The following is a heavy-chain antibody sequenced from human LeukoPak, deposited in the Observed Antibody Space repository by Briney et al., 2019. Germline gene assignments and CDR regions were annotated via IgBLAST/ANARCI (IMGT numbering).Heavy chain of an antibody. V-gene: IGHV4-34*01. CDR2: INHSGSA. D-gene: IGHD3-3*01. CDR3: ARARRDSGFYKVDY. Sequence: SETLSLTCAVYGGSFVGYYWSWIRQPPGKGLEWIGEINHSGSANYNPSLKSRVTLSIDKSKNQFSLNLNSVTAADTAVYYCARARRDSGFYKVDYWGQGTLVTVSS. CDR1: GGSFVGYY. J-gene: IGHJ4*02.